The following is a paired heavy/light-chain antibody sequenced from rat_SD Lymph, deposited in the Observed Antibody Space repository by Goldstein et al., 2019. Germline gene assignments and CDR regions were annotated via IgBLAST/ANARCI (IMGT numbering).Light chain of an antibody. Sequence: DIRMTQSPASLSASLGETVNIECLASEDIYSDLAWYQQKPGKSPQLLIYNANSLQNGVPSRFSGSGSGTQYSLKINSLQSEDVATYFCQQYNNYPLTFGSGTKLEIK. CDR1: EDIYSD. J-gene: IGKJ5*01. CDR2: NAN. CDR3: QQYNNYPLT. V-gene: IGKV12S32*01.
Heavy chain of an antibody. D-gene: IGHD3-1*01. CDR2: ISYDGSST. V-gene: IGHV5-29*01. J-gene: IGHJ4*01. CDR1: GFTFSNYG. Sequence: EVQLVESGGGLVQPGRSMKLSCAASGFTFSNYGMAWVRQAPTKGLEWVATISYDGSSTYYRDSVKGRFTISRDNAKSTLYLQMNSLRSEDTATYYCTRDEPLYYYVMDAWGQGASVTVSS. CDR3: TRDEPLYYYVMDA.